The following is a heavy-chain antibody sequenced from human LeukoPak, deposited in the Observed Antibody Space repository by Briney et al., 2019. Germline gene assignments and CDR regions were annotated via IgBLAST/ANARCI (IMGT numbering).Heavy chain of an antibody. J-gene: IGHJ6*03. CDR3: ARRPYYYDSSPPGGTGMDV. CDR1: GYTFTSYD. D-gene: IGHD3-22*01. V-gene: IGHV1-8*01. Sequence: ASVKVSCKASGYTFTSYDINWVRQATGQGLEWMGWMNPNSGNTGYAQKFQGRVTMTRNTSISTAYMELSSLRSEDTAVYYCARRPYYYDSSPPGGTGMDVWGKGTTVTVSS. CDR2: MNPNSGNT.